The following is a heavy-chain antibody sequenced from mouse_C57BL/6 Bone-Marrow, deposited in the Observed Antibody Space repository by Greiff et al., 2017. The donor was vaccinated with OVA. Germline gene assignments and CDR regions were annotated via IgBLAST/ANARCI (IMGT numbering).Heavy chain of an antibody. CDR1: GFTFSNYW. Sequence: DVHLVESGGGLVQPGGSMKLSCVASGFTFSNYWMNWVRQSPEKGLEWVAQIRLKSDNYATHYAESVKGRFTISRDDSKSSVYLQMNNLRAEDTGIYYCPQDWGFAYWGQGTLVTVSA. J-gene: IGHJ3*01. CDR2: IRLKSDNYAT. D-gene: IGHD4-1*01. CDR3: PQDWGFAY. V-gene: IGHV6-3*01.